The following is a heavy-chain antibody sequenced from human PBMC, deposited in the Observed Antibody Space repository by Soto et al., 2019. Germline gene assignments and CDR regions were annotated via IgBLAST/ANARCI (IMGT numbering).Heavy chain of an antibody. CDR2: IWSAGNS. CDR3: AREAPMDV. V-gene: IGHV3-53*01. Sequence: LRLSCAASGFTVSSKYMSWVRQAPGKGLEWVSVIWSAGNSYYADSVRGRFTISRDNSKNTLYLEMSSLRADDTAVYYCAREAPMDVWGQGTTVTVSS. J-gene: IGHJ6*02. CDR1: GFTVSSKY.